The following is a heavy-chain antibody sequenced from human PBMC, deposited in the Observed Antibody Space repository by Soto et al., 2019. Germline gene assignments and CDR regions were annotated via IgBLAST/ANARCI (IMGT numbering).Heavy chain of an antibody. CDR2: IIPIFGTP. CDR1: GGTFSSYA. CDR3: ACESRYCRGGSCYFLPCSGY. V-gene: IGHV1-69*12. Sequence: QVQLVQSGAEVKKPGSSVKVSCKASGGTFSSYAISWVRQAPGQGLEWMGGIIPIFGTPNYAQKFQGRVTIPADGSTSSAYVEVSSLRSEASAVYYCACESRYCRGGSCYFLPCSGYWGHGSLVTVSS. D-gene: IGHD2-15*01. J-gene: IGHJ4*03.